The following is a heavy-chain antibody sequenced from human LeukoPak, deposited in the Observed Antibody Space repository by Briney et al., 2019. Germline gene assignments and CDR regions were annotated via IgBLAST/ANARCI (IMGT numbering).Heavy chain of an antibody. Sequence: SETLSLTCAVSGGSFSDYNWTWLRQSPDKGLEWSGEINDSGTSHYNPSLKSRVTISVDTAKNQFSLELRSVTAADTAVYYCARGLDLEGLDYWGQGTLVTVSS. CDR3: ARGLDLEGLDY. CDR2: INDSGTS. J-gene: IGHJ4*02. V-gene: IGHV4-34*01. CDR1: GGSFSDYN. D-gene: IGHD1-1*01.